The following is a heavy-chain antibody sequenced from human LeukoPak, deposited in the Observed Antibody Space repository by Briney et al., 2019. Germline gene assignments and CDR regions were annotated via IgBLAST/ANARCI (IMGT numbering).Heavy chain of an antibody. V-gene: IGHV3-30*18. CDR2: ISYDGSNK. J-gene: IGHJ4*02. Sequence: PGRSLRLSCAASGFTLSSYGMHWVRQAPGKGLEWVAVISYDGSNKYYADSVKGRFTISRDNSKNTLYLQMNSLRAEDTAVYYCAKDSSPDSSGYYENYFDYWGQGTLVTVSS. CDR3: AKDSSPDSSGYYENYFDY. CDR1: GFTLSSYG. D-gene: IGHD3-22*01.